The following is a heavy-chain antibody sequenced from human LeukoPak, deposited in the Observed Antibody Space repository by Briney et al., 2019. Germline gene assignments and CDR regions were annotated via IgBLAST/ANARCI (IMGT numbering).Heavy chain of an antibody. D-gene: IGHD5-12*01. CDR3: ARESGYEIDY. CDR1: GFTFSTNY. V-gene: IGHV3-66*01. CDR2: IYSGGST. J-gene: IGHJ4*02. Sequence: GGSLRLSCAASGFTFSTNYMNWVRQAPGKGLEWVSVIYSGGSTYYSDCVRGRFTISRDNSKNTLYLRLNSLRAEDTAVYYCARESGYEIDYWGQGTLVTVSS.